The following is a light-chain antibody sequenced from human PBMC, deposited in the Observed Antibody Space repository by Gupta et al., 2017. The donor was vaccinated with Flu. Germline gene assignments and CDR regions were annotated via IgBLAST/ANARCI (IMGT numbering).Light chain of an antibody. Sequence: DSITITSGSKKGISGWLAWYQHKPGQAPKLLIYAASNRATGVPARFSGSGSGTDFTLTISSLQPEDFAVYFCQQYGTYAYTFGDGTKVEIK. CDR3: QQYGTYAYT. J-gene: IGKJ2*01. CDR2: AAS. CDR1: KGISGW. V-gene: IGKV1-12*01.